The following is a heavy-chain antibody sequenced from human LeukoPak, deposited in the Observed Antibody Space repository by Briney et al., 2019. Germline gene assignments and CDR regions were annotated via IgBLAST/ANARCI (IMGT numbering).Heavy chain of an antibody. CDR3: ARDLVPTYSSSPTGWFDP. CDR1: GYTFTSYY. D-gene: IGHD6-13*01. Sequence: ASVKVSCKASGYTFTSYYMHWVRQAPGQGLEWMGIINPSGGSTSYAQKFQGRVTMTSDTSTSTVYMELSSPRSEETAVYYCARDLVPTYSSSPTGWFDPWGQGTLVTVSS. V-gene: IGHV1-46*01. CDR2: INPSGGST. J-gene: IGHJ5*02.